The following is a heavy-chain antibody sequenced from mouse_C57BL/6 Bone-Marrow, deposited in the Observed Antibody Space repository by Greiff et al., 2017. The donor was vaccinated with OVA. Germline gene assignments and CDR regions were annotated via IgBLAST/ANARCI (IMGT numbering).Heavy chain of an antibody. CDR3: AREDYYGSSYFYYFDY. Sequence: VKLVESGPELVKPGASVKISCKASGYTFTDYYINWVKQRPGQGLEWIGWIFPGSGSTYYNEKFKGKATLTVDKSSSTAYMLLSSLTSEDSAVYFCAREDYYGSSYFYYFDYWGQGTTLTVSS. D-gene: IGHD1-1*01. V-gene: IGHV1-75*01. CDR2: IFPGSGST. CDR1: GYTFTDYY. J-gene: IGHJ2*01.